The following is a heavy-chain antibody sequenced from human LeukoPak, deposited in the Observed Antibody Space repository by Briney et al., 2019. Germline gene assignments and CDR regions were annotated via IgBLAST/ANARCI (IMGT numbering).Heavy chain of an antibody. CDR1: GDTFTSNG. D-gene: IGHD3-22*01. V-gene: IGHV1-18*01. CDR2: ISAYNGNT. Sequence: ASAKVSCKASGDTFTSNGISWVRQAPGQGLEWMGWISAYNGNTNYAQKLQGRVTMTTDTSTSTAYMELRSLRSDDTAVYYCARSTLNYYDSSGPPDYWGQGTLVTVAS. CDR3: ARSTLNYYDSSGPPDY. J-gene: IGHJ4*02.